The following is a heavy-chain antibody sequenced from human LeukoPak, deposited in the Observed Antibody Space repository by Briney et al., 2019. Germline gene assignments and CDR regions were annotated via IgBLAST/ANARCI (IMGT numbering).Heavy chain of an antibody. Sequence: SQTLSLTCTVSGGSISSGGYYWSWIRQPPGKGLEWIGYIYHSGSTYYNPSLKSRVTISLDRSKNQFSLKLSSVTAADTAVYYCARAPPRGGDYWGQGTLVTVSS. J-gene: IGHJ4*02. V-gene: IGHV4-30-2*01. CDR3: ARAPPRGGDY. D-gene: IGHD3-16*01. CDR1: GGSISSGGYY. CDR2: IYHSGST.